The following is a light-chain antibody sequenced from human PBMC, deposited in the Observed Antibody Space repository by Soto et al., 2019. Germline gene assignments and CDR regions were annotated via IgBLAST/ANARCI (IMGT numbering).Light chain of an antibody. CDR3: QSYDSSLSGVV. V-gene: IGLV1-40*01. Sequence: HSVLTQPPSVSGAPGQRVTISCTGSSSNIGAGYDVHWYQQLPGTAPKVLIYGNSNRPSGVPDRFSGSKSGTSASLAITGLQAEDEADYNCQSYDSSLSGVVFGGGTKLTVL. CDR1: SSNIGAGYD. CDR2: GNS. J-gene: IGLJ2*01.